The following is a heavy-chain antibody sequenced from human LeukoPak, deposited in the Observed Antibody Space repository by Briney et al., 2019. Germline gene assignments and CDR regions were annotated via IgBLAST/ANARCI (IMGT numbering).Heavy chain of an antibody. CDR1: GYNFPTYW. V-gene: IGHV5-51*01. D-gene: IGHD7-27*01. J-gene: IGHJ5*02. Sequence: GESLKISCKGSGYNFPTYWIGWVRQMPGKGLQWMGIIYPGDSDTRYSPSFQGQVTISADKSISTAYLQWSSLKASDTAMYYCAWRTGEWFDPWGQGTLVTVSS. CDR3: AWRTGEWFDP. CDR2: IYPGDSDT.